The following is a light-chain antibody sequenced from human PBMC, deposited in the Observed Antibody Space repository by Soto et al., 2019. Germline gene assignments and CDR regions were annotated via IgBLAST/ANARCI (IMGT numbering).Light chain of an antibody. Sequence: QSVLTQPASVSGSPGQSITISCTGTSSDVGGYNFVSWYQQYPGKAPRLMIYAVSNRPSGVSNRFSGSKSGNTASLTISGVQSEDEADYYCNSYTSSGGVVFGGGTKVTVL. CDR2: AVS. CDR1: SSDVGGYNF. J-gene: IGLJ2*01. V-gene: IGLV2-14*01. CDR3: NSYTSSGGVV.